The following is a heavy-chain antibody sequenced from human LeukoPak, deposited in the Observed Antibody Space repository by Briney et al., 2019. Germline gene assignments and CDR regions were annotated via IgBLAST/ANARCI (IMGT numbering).Heavy chain of an antibody. D-gene: IGHD3-22*01. CDR1: GFTFDDYT. J-gene: IGHJ4*02. V-gene: IGHV3-43*01. Sequence: GGSLRLSCAASGFTFDDYTMHWVRQAPGKGLEWVSLISWDGGSTYYADSVKGRFTISRDNSKNTLYLQMNSLRAEDTAVYYCARDPYDSSGYYYYYFDYWGQGTLVTVSS. CDR2: ISWDGGST. CDR3: ARDPYDSSGYYYYYFDY.